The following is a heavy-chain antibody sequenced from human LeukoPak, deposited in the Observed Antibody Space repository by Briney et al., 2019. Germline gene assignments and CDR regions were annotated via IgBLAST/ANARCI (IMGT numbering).Heavy chain of an antibody. V-gene: IGHV4-34*01. CDR3: ARGRWSVAGRKSEYFQH. CDR1: GGSFSGYY. CDR2: INYSGSN. Sequence: TSETLSLTCAVYGGSFSGYYGSWIRQPPGKGLEWIGEINYSGSNNYNPSLKSRVTISVDTSKNQFSLKLSSVTAADTAVYYCARGRWSVAGRKSEYFQHWGQGTLVTVSS. D-gene: IGHD6-19*01. J-gene: IGHJ1*01.